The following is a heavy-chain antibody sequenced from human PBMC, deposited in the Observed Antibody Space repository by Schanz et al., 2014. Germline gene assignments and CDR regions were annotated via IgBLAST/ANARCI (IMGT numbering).Heavy chain of an antibody. J-gene: IGHJ4*02. V-gene: IGHV3-21*01. D-gene: IGHD3-22*01. Sequence: EVQLVESGGGLVQPGGSLRLSCAASGFTFGNFFMSWVRQAPGKGLEWVSSIRSSSSNIYYADSVKGRFTISRDNAKNSLYLQMNSLRAEDTAVYYCARDKGGYYPFDYWGQGSLVTVSS. CDR3: ARDKGGYYPFDY. CDR1: GFTFGNFF. CDR2: IRSSSSNI.